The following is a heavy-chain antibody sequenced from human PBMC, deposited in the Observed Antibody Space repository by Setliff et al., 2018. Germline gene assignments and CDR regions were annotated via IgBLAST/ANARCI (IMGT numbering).Heavy chain of an antibody. V-gene: IGHV1-2*04. CDR3: ARDRDSSGYPYYFDY. J-gene: IGHJ4*02. Sequence: ASVKVSCKASGGTFSSYAISWVRQAPGQGLAWMGRINPNSGGTNYAQKFQGWVTMTRDTSISTAYMGLSRLRSDDTAVYYCARDRDSSGYPYYFDYWGQGTLVTVSS. D-gene: IGHD3-22*01. CDR1: GGTFSSYA. CDR2: INPNSGGT.